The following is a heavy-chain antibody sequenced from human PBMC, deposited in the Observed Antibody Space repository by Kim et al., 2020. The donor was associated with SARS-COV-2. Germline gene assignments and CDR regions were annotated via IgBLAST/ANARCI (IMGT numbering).Heavy chain of an antibody. D-gene: IGHD3-22*01. Sequence: GGSLRLSCAASGFTFSSFGMPWVRQLPGKGLEWVAVIYYDGGNKYYADSVKGRFTISRDNSKNTLYLQMNSLRAEDTAVYYCEYERGGVLTMIVVVFTTTYYYYFGMVVCCRGTTATVSS. J-gene: IGHJ6*02. CDR2: IYYDGGNK. CDR3: EYERGGVLTMIVVVFTTTYYYYFGMVV. CDR1: GFTFSSFG. V-gene: IGHV3-33*06.